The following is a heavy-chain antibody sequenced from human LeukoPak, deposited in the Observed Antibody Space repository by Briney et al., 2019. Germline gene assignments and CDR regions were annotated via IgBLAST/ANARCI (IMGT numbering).Heavy chain of an antibody. Sequence: ASVKVSCKVSGCTLTELSMHWVRQAPGKGLEWMGGFDPEDGETIYAQKFQGRLTMTEDTSTDTAYMELSSLRSEDRAVYYCETDFGGPPGDYWGQGTLVTVSS. D-gene: IGHD3-10*01. V-gene: IGHV1-24*01. CDR2: FDPEDGET. J-gene: IGHJ4*02. CDR3: ETDFGGPPGDY. CDR1: GCTLTELS.